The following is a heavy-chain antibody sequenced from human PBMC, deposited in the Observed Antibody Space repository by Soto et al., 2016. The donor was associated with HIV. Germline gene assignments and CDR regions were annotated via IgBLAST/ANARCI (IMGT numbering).Heavy chain of an antibody. CDR2: IYSGGTT. D-gene: IGHD6-13*01. CDR1: GFTVSSNY. CDR3: ARGPYSSSWYAFDV. Sequence: EVQLVESGGDLVQPGGSLRLSCAASGFTVSSNYMSWVRRAPGKGLEWVSVIYSGGTTYYADSVKGRFTISRDNSKNTLDLQMNSLRAEDTAVYYCARGPYSSSWYAFDVWGRGTMVTVSS. J-gene: IGHJ3*01. V-gene: IGHV3-66*01.